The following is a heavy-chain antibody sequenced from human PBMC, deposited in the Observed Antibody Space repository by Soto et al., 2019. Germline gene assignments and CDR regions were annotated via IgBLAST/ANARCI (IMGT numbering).Heavy chain of an antibody. CDR3: ARGIASDGVTLHRMDF. CDR1: GYTFTGYY. CDR2: INPNSGGT. D-gene: IGHD6-13*01. J-gene: IGHJ6*02. Sequence: ASVKVSCKASGYTFTGYYMHWVLQAPGEGLEWMGWINPNSGGTNYAQKLQGWVTMTSDTSISTAYMDLSRLRSDDTAVYYCARGIASDGVTLHRMDFWGRRTTVTVSS. V-gene: IGHV1-2*04.